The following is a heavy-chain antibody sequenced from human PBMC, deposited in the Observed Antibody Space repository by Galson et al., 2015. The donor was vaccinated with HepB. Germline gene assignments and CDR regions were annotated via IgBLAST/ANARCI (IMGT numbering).Heavy chain of an antibody. D-gene: IGHD3-10*01. CDR3: ETVRPLAFDI. Sequence: SVKVSCKVSGYTLTELSMHWVRQAPGKGLEWMGGFDPEDGETIYAQKFQGRVTMTEDTSTDTAYMELSRVGSEDTAEYYCETVRPLAFDIWGQGTMVTVSS. V-gene: IGHV1-24*01. J-gene: IGHJ3*02. CDR2: FDPEDGET. CDR1: GYTLTELS.